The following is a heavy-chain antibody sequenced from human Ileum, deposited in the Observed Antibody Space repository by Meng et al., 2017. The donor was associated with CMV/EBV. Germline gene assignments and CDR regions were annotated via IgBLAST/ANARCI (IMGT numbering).Heavy chain of an antibody. CDR3: ARDPGNSSTGFFDH. CDR2: IDYSGNS. J-gene: IGHJ4*02. V-gene: IGHV4-39*07. CDR1: GGFTPNSNY. Sequence: SETLSLTCTVSGGFTPNSNYWGWIRQPPGKGLEWIGSIDYSGNSFHNPSLKSRVTISVDTSKQPISLNLRSVTAADTAVYYCARDPGNSSTGFFDHWGQGTQVTVSS. D-gene: IGHD6-13*01.